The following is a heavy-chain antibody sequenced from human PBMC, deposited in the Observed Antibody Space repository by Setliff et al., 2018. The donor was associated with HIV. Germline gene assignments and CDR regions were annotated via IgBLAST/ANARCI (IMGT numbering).Heavy chain of an antibody. D-gene: IGHD4-4*01. CDR1: GFTFSSYA. CDR2: ISEGGYDT. Sequence: PGGSLRLSCAASGFTFSSYAMSWVRQAPGKGLEWVSSISEGGYDTYYADSVKGRFTISRDNSNNTLFLHMDNLRAEDTAIYYCAKSDYNFNNLAGPNYFDYWGRGALVTVS. CDR3: AKSDYNFNNLAGPNYFDY. V-gene: IGHV3-23*01. J-gene: IGHJ4*02.